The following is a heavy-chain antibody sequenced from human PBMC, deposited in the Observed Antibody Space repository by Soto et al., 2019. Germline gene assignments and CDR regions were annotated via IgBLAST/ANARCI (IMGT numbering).Heavy chain of an antibody. D-gene: IGHD2-15*01. V-gene: IGHV3-23*01. CDR1: GFTFSRYA. CDR2: VTGGGHTT. J-gene: IGHJ6*02. CDR3: ASPSRDRDVHGIDI. Sequence: PGWSLRLSCAASGFTFSRYAMSWVRQAPGKGLEWVSTVTGGGHTTYNADSVNGRFTISRDNSKNTLYLQMNNLRAEDTAIYYCASPSRDRDVHGIDICGPWTTVIVS.